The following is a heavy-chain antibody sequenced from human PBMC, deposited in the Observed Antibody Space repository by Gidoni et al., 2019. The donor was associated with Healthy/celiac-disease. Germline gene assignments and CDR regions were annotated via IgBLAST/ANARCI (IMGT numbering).Heavy chain of an antibody. J-gene: IGHJ4*02. D-gene: IGHD3-22*01. Sequence: EVQLVESGGGLVKPGGSISLSCAASGFTFSNAWMSWVRQAPGKGLEWVGRIKSKTDGGTTDYAAPVKGRFTISRDDSKNTLYLQMNSLKTEDTAVYYCTTDLLPYYYDSSGYRDWGQGTLVTVSS. V-gene: IGHV3-15*01. CDR2: IKSKTDGGTT. CDR3: TTDLLPYYYDSSGYRD. CDR1: GFTFSNAW.